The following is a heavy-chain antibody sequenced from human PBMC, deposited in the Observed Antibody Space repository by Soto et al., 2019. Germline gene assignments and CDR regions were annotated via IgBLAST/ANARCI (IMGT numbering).Heavy chain of an antibody. D-gene: IGHD3-10*01. CDR3: ASQPRITLARYCYLDY. Sequence: ASVKVSCKVSGCTFSSYAIDWVRQAPGQGLEWMGGIIPIFGTANYAQKFQGRVTITADESTSTAYMELRSLRSEDTAVYYCASQPRITLARYCYLDYSGKGPRFTVSS. V-gene: IGHV1-69*01. CDR2: IIPIFGTA. J-gene: IGHJ4*02. CDR1: GCTFSSYA.